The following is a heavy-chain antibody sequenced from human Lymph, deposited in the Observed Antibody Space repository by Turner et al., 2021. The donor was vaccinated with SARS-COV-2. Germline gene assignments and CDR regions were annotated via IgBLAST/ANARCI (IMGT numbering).Heavy chain of an antibody. Sequence: EVQLVESGGGLVKPGGSLSLSCAASGFTFSSYSMNWVPRAPGKGLEWVSSISSSSSYIYYADSVKGRFTISRDNAKNSLYLQMNSLRAEDTAVYYCARDKTMSYWGRGTLVTVSS. CDR1: GFTFSSYS. CDR2: ISSSSSYI. CDR3: ARDKTMSY. J-gene: IGHJ2*01. D-gene: IGHD3-22*01. V-gene: IGHV3-21*01.